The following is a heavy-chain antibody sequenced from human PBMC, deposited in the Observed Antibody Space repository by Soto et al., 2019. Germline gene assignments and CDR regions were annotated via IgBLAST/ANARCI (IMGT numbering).Heavy chain of an antibody. V-gene: IGHV3-9*01. CDR2: ISWNSGDK. D-gene: IGHD2-15*01. CDR3: AKSTCSGGSCHSGRFDP. J-gene: IGHJ5*02. CDR1: GFTFDDYA. Sequence: EVQLVDSGGGLVQPGRSLGLSCAASGFTFDDYAMHWVRQAPGKGPEWVSGISWNSGDKGYADSVKGRFTISRDNAKNSMYLQMNSLSAEDTDWYDCAKSTCSGGSCHSGRFDPWGQGTLVTVSS.